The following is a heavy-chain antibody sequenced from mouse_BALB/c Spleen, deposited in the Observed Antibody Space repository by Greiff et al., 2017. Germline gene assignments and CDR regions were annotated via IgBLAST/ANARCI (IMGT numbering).Heavy chain of an antibody. CDR1: GYTFTSYT. V-gene: IGHV1-4*02. CDR3: ARRDYDYDAWFAY. J-gene: IGHJ3*01. D-gene: IGHD2-4*01. Sequence: VQLQQSAAELARPGASVKMSCKASGYTFTSYTMHWVKQRPGQGLEWIGYINPSSGYTEYNQKFKDKTTLTADKSSSTAYMQLSSLTSEDSAVYYCARRDYDYDAWFAYWGQGTLVTVSA. CDR2: INPSSGYT.